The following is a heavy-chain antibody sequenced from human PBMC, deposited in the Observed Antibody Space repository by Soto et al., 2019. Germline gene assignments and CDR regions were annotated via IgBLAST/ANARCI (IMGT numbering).Heavy chain of an antibody. CDR3: ARIRLLSYYYGMDV. CDR1: GYTFTSYD. V-gene: IGHV1-8*01. J-gene: IGHJ6*02. D-gene: IGHD2-8*02. CDR2: MHPNSGNT. Sequence: QVQLVQSGAEVKKPGASVKVSCKASGYTFTSYDINWVRQATGQGLEWMGWMHPNSGNTGYAQKFQGRVTMTRNTSISTAYMELSSLRSEDTAVYYCARIRLLSYYYGMDVWGQGTTVTVSS.